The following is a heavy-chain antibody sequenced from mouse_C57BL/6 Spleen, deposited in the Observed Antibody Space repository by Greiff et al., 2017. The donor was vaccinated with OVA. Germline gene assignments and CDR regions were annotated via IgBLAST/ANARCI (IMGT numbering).Heavy chain of an antibody. CDR2: SRNKANDYTT. Sequence: EVQVVDSGGGLVQSGRSLRLSCATSGFTFSDFYMEWVRQAPGKGLEWIAASRNKANDYTTEYSASVKGRFIVSRDTSQSILYLQMNALRAEDTAIYYCARAVYGSNFDVWGTGTTVTVSS. D-gene: IGHD1-1*01. J-gene: IGHJ1*03. CDR3: ARAVYGSNFDV. CDR1: GFTFSDFY. V-gene: IGHV7-1*01.